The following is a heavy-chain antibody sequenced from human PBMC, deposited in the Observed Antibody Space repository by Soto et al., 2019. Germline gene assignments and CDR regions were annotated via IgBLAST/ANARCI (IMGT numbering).Heavy chain of an antibody. Sequence: GGSLRLSCAASGFTFGNAWLTWVRQAPGKGLEWVGRIKSKSDGGATDYAAPVKGTFTISRDDSKNTLYLQMNSLKTEDTAVYYCARQISHSSGFDYWGQGTLVTVSS. CDR2: IKSKSDGGAT. CDR3: ARQISHSSGFDY. CDR1: GFTFGNAW. D-gene: IGHD6-19*01. V-gene: IGHV3-15*01. J-gene: IGHJ4*02.